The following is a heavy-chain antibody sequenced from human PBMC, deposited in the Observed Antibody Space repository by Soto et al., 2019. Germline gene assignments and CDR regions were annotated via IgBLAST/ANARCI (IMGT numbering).Heavy chain of an antibody. CDR3: ARAVWSYSSGYYSYYFDF. D-gene: IGHD3-22*01. Sequence: SETLSHTCTVSGGSIRGYYWSWIRQPPGKGLEWIGYIYYSGSTNYNPSLKSRVTISVDTSKNQFSLKLSSVTAADTAVYYCARAVWSYSSGYYSYYFDFWGQGALVTVSS. J-gene: IGHJ4*02. CDR1: GGSIRGYY. V-gene: IGHV4-59*12. CDR2: IYYSGST.